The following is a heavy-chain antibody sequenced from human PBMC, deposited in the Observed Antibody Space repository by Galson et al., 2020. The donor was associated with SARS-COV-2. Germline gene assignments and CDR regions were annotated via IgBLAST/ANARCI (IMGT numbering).Heavy chain of an antibody. CDR2: MNPNSGNS. CDR1: GYSFTNYD. Sequence: ASVKVSCKASGYSFTNYDINWVRQAPGQGLEWMGRMNPNSGNSGSVQKFQGRVTMTRSTSKSTAYMELTRLTSEDTAVYYCARDSLTSFDYWGQGTLVTVSS. D-gene: IGHD2-15*01. J-gene: IGHJ4*02. CDR3: ARDSLTSFDY. V-gene: IGHV1-8*01.